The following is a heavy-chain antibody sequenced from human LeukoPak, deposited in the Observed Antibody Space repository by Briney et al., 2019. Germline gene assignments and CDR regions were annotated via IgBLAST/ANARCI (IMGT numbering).Heavy chain of an antibody. V-gene: IGHV3-15*01. CDR2: IKSKTDGETT. Sequence: GGSLRLSCAASGFTFSNAWMSWVRQAPGKGLEWVGRIKSKTDGETTDYAAPVKGRFTNSRDDSKSTLYLQMNSLKTEDTAVYYCTTMSTYDFWSGFNGYYYMDVWGKGTTVTVSS. D-gene: IGHD3-3*01. J-gene: IGHJ6*03. CDR3: TTMSTYDFWSGFNGYYYMDV. CDR1: GFTFSNAW.